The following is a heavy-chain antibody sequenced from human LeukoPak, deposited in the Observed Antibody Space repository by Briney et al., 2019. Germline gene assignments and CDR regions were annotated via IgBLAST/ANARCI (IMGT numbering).Heavy chain of an antibody. V-gene: IGHV3-48*03. Sequence: GGSLRLSCAASGFTFSSYEMNWVRQAPGKGLEWVSYISSSGSTIYYADSVKGRFTISRDNSKNTLYLQMNSLRPEDTAVYYCAKNLGGNSVLDHWGQGTLVTVSS. CDR2: ISSSGSTI. D-gene: IGHD4-23*01. CDR3: AKNLGGNSVLDH. CDR1: GFTFSSYE. J-gene: IGHJ4*02.